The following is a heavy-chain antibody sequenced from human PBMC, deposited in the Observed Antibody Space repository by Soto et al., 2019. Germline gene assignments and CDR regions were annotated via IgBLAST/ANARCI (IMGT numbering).Heavy chain of an antibody. J-gene: IGHJ4*02. V-gene: IGHV4-59*08. CDR1: SGSISSYY. D-gene: IGHD5-18*01. CDR2: IYYSGST. CDR3: ARSTAMGADY. Sequence: QVQLQESGPGLVKPSETLSLTCTVSSGSISSYYWSWIRQPPGKGLEWIGYIYYSGSTNYNPSLKSRVTISVDTSKNQFSLKLSSVTAADTAVYYCARSTAMGADYWGQGTLVTVSS.